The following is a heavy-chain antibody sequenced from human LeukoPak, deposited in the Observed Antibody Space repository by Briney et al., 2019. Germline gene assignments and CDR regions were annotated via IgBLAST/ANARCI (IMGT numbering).Heavy chain of an antibody. J-gene: IGHJ4*02. V-gene: IGHV1-46*01. D-gene: IGHD3-10*01. CDR1: GYTFTSYY. CDR3: AREGSSYYFAY. Sequence: ASVKVSCKASGYTFTSYYMHWVRQAPGQGLEWMGIINPSGGSTRYAQKFQGRVTMRRDTYTSTVYMELSSLRSEDTAVYYCAREGSSYYFAYWGQGNLVTVSS. CDR2: INPSGGST.